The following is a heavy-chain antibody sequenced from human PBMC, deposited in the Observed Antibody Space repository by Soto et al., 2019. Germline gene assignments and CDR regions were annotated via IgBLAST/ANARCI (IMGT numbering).Heavy chain of an antibody. CDR2: IKQDGSEK. Sequence: EVQLVESGGGLVQPGGSLRLSCAASGFTFSSYWMSWVRQAPGKGLEWVANIKQDGSEKYYVDFVKGRFTISRDNAKNSLYLKMNSLRAEDRAVYYCARSQLPLDAFDLWGQGTMVTVSS. V-gene: IGHV3-7*01. CDR1: GFTFSSYW. CDR3: ARSQLPLDAFDL. D-gene: IGHD3-16*02. J-gene: IGHJ3*01.